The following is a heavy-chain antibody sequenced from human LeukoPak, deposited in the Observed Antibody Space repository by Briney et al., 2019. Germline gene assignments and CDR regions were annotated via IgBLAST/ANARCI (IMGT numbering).Heavy chain of an antibody. CDR3: ARVYVVDTAMVHFDY. Sequence: SETLSLTCAVYGGSFSGYYWSWIRQPPGKGREWIGEINHSGSTNYNPSLKSRVTISVDTSKNQFSLKLSSVTAADTAVYYCARVYVVDTAMVHFDYWGQGTLVTVSS. CDR2: INHSGST. J-gene: IGHJ4*02. V-gene: IGHV4-34*01. CDR1: GGSFSGYY. D-gene: IGHD5-18*01.